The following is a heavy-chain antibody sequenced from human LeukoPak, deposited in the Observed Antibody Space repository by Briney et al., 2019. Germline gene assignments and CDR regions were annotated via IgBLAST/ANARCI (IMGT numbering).Heavy chain of an antibody. V-gene: IGHV4-59*08. J-gene: IGHJ1*01. CDR2: IYYSGST. Sequence: ASETLSLTCTVSGGSISSYYWSWIRQPPGKGLEWIGYIYYSGSTNYNPSLKSRVTISVDTSKNQFSLKLSSVTAADTAVYYCARHSASRRISSFQHWGQGTLVTVSS. CDR1: GGSISSYY. CDR3: ARHSASRRISSFQH. D-gene: IGHD3-3*02.